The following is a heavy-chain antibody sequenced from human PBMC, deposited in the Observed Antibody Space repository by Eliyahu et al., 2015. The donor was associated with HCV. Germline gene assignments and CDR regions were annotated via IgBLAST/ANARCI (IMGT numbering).Heavy chain of an antibody. CDR3: ARVDYSGNSFDY. D-gene: IGHD4-23*01. Sequence: QVQLVQSGAEVKKPGSSVKVSCKASGGTFNSYAIXWXRQVPGQGLEWMGRIIPLLNVIHYAQNFQGRVTISADKSTSTAYMELSSLRSEDTALYYCARVDYSGNSFDYWGQGTLVTVSS. J-gene: IGHJ4*02. CDR2: IIPLLNVI. CDR1: GGTFNSYA. V-gene: IGHV1-69*04.